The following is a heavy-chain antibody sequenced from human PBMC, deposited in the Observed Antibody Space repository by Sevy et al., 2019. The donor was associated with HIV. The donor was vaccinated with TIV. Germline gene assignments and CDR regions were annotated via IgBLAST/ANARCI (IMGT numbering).Heavy chain of an antibody. CDR3: ARADLDSSTFFYYYGMDV. J-gene: IGHJ6*02. CDR2: MNPDSGRG. V-gene: IGHV1-8*02. Sequence: ASVKVSCKASGYTFSGYDINWVRQATGQGLEWMGWMNPDSGRGGYAPKFQGGVTMTTNTSIDTAYMELRRLRSEDSAVYYCARADLDSSTFFYYYGMDVWGQGTTVTVSS. D-gene: IGHD6-13*01. CDR1: GYTFSGYD.